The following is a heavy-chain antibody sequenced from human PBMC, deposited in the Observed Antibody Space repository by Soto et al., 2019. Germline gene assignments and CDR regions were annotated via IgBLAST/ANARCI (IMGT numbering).Heavy chain of an antibody. Sequence: EVQLLESGGGLVQPGGSLRLSCAASGFTFSSYAMSWVRQAPGKGLEWISAVSGSGGSTYYADSVKGRFTIYRDNSKDTLYLHMNNLRAEDTAVYYCAKPPDYNWNDYWGQGTLVTVSS. CDR2: VSGSGGST. J-gene: IGHJ4*02. D-gene: IGHD1-20*01. V-gene: IGHV3-23*01. CDR3: AKPPDYNWNDY. CDR1: GFTFSSYA.